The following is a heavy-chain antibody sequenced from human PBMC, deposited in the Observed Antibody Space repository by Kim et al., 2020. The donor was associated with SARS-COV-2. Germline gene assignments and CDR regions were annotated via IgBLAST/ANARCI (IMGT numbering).Heavy chain of an antibody. J-gene: IGHJ4*02. Sequence: SETLSLTCTVSGGSISSSSYYWGWIRQPPGKGLEWIGSIYYSGSTYYNPSLKSRVTISVDTSKNQFSLKLSSVTAADTAVYYCARLWGIASAYWGQGTL. CDR1: GGSISSSSYY. V-gene: IGHV4-39*01. CDR2: IYYSGST. D-gene: IGHD6-13*01. CDR3: ARLWGIASAY.